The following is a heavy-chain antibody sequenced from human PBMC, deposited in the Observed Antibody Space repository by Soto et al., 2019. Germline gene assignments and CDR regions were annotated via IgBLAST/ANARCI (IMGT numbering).Heavy chain of an antibody. V-gene: IGHV3-30*18. J-gene: IGHJ4*02. CDR2: ISYDGKHK. Sequence: QVQLVESGGGVVQPGRSLRLSCAAPGFTFSTYGMHWVRQAPGKGLEWVAVISYDGKHKYYADSLKGRFTISRDNSKNTLYLQMNSLRAEDTAVYYCAKGAVQDLWSGYYTLFDYWGQGTLVTVSS. CDR3: AKGAVQDLWSGYYTLFDY. CDR1: GFTFSTYG. D-gene: IGHD3-3*01.